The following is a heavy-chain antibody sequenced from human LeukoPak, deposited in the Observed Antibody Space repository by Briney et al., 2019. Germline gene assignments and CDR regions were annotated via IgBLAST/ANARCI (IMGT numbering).Heavy chain of an antibody. J-gene: IGHJ4*02. V-gene: IGHV1-8*03. Sequence: ASVKVSCKASGYTFTSYDINWVRQATGQGLEWMGWMNPNSGNTGYAQKFQGRVTITRNTSISTAYMELSSLRSEDTAVYYCARAGRYCSSTSCPPLGYWGQGTLVTVSS. CDR3: ARAGRYCSSTSCPPLGY. D-gene: IGHD2-2*01. CDR2: MNPNSGNT. CDR1: GYTFTSYD.